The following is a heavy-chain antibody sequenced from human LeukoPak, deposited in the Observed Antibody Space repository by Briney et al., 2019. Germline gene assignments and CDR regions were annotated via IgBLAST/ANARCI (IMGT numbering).Heavy chain of an antibody. J-gene: IGHJ4*02. CDR2: IKPDGSGK. Sequence: GGSLRLSCAASGFTFSSYWMTWVRQAPGKGLEWVANIKPDGSGKYYVDSVKGRSIISRDNAKNSLNLQMNSLRAEDTAVYYCARDGGRNNDYWGQGTLVTVSS. V-gene: IGHV3-7*01. CDR3: ARDGGRNNDY. D-gene: IGHD3-3*01. CDR1: GFTFSSYW.